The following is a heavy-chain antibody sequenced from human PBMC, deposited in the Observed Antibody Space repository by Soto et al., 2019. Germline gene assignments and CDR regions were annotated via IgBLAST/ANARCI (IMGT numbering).Heavy chain of an antibody. Sequence: PSETLSLTCAVSGGSISSGGYSWSWIRQPPGKGLKWIGYIYHSGSTYYNPSLKSRVTISVDRSKNQFSLKLSSVTAADTAVYYCARSSRYCSGGSCFNWFDPWGQGTLVTVSS. D-gene: IGHD2-15*01. J-gene: IGHJ5*02. CDR3: ARSSRYCSGGSCFNWFDP. CDR2: IYHSGST. CDR1: GGSISSGGYS. V-gene: IGHV4-30-2*01.